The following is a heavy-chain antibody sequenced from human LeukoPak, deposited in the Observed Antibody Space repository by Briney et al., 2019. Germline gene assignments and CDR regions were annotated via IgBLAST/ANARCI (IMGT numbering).Heavy chain of an antibody. Sequence: GRSLRLSCAASGFTFSNYWMTWVRQAPGKGLEWVANIKQDGSEKYYVDSLKGRFTISRDNSKNTLYLQMNSLRAEDTAVYYCANSQPDTNYYYYMDVWGKGTTVTISS. CDR3: ANSQPDTNYYYYMDV. J-gene: IGHJ6*03. D-gene: IGHD1-26*01. CDR1: GFTFSNYW. CDR2: IKQDGSEK. V-gene: IGHV3-7*01.